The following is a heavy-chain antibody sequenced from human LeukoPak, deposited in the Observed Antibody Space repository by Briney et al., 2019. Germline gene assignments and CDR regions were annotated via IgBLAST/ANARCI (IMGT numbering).Heavy chain of an antibody. V-gene: IGHV4-34*01. CDR3: AKSVVRGVAAYYYYYYMDV. Sequence: SSETLSLTCAVYGGSFSGYYWSWIRQPPGKGLEWIGEINHSGSTNYNPSLKSRVTISVDTSKNQFSLKLSSVTAADTAVYYCAKSVVRGVAAYYYYYYMDVWGKGTTVTVSS. D-gene: IGHD3-10*01. CDR1: GGSFSGYY. J-gene: IGHJ6*03. CDR2: INHSGST.